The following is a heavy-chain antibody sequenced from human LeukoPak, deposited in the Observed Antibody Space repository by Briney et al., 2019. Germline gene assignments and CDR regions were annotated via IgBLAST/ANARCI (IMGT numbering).Heavy chain of an antibody. D-gene: IGHD6-13*01. CDR2: ISAYNGNT. V-gene: IGHV1-18*01. Sequence: ASVKVSCKGSGGTFSSYAISWVRQAPGQGPEWMGWISAYNGNTNYAQKLQGRVAMTTETYTSTAYMELRSLRSDDTAVYYCARDRSAAGKFDFWGQGTLVTVSS. CDR1: GGTFSSYA. CDR3: ARDRSAAGKFDF. J-gene: IGHJ4*02.